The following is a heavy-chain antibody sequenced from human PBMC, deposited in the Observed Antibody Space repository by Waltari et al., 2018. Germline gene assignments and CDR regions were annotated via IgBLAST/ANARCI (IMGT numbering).Heavy chain of an antibody. J-gene: IGHJ6*03. Sequence: VQLVQSGAEVRTPGSSGQVSCKASGGPFAGHGISWVRPVPGQRLEWLGVIIPMFGIPDYSQKFQGRLTITADESTSTVYMELSSLTSEDTAVYYCATHKLGVSQHYYHMDVWGKGTPVTISS. CDR3: ATHKLGVSQHYYHMDV. D-gene: IGHD7-27*01. CDR1: GGPFAGHG. V-gene: IGHV1-69*13. CDR2: IIPMFGIP.